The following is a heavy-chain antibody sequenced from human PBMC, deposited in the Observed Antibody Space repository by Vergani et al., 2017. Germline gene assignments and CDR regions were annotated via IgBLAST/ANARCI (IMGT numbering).Heavy chain of an antibody. CDR2: ISSDGGST. D-gene: IGHD3-22*01. CDR3: AGPQGTSAYYYGGFDY. CDR1: GFSFSTYS. Sequence: EVRLVESGGGLVQPGGSLRLSCAASGFSFSTYSINWVRQAPGKGLEWVSTISSDGGSTYYADSVKGRFTISRDNSKNTLSLQMNSLTAEDTAIYYCAGPQGTSAYYYGGFDYWGQGILVTVSS. V-gene: IGHV3-23*04. J-gene: IGHJ4*02.